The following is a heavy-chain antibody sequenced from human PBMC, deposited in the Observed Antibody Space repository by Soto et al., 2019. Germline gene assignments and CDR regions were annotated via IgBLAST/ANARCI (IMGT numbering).Heavy chain of an antibody. J-gene: IGHJ6*02. D-gene: IGHD2-2*02. CDR1: GGSISSGGYY. CDR2: IYYSGST. V-gene: IGHV4-31*03. Sequence: QVQLQESGPGLVKPSQTLSLTCTVSGGSISSGGYYWSWIRQHPGKGLEWIGYIYYSGSTYYNSSLKSRVNISVDTSKNQFSLKLSSVTAADTAVYYCAGGHEGLYGGMDVWGQGTTVTVSS. CDR3: AGGHEGLYGGMDV.